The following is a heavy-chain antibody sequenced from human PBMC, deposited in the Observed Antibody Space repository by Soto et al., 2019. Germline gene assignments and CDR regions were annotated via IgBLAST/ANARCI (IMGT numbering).Heavy chain of an antibody. CDR3: VRSGDNYNLLDY. Sequence: LRLSCAASGFTFSDHYMSWIRQAPGKGLEWIGYSSNSGSFTRYADSVKGRFSISRDNAKNSLYLQINSLRGDDTATYFCVRSGDNYNLLDYWGQGTPVTVSS. CDR2: SSNSGSFT. J-gene: IGHJ4*02. D-gene: IGHD1-1*01. CDR1: GFTFSDHY. V-gene: IGHV3-11*06.